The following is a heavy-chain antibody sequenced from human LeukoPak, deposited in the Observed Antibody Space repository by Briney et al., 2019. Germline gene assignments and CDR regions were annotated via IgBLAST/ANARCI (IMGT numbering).Heavy chain of an antibody. CDR1: GFTFDDYA. CDR2: ISWNSGSL. Sequence: GGSLRLSCAASGFTFDDYAMHWVRQAPGKGLEWVSGISWNSGSLAYGDSVKGRFTISRDNAKNSLYLQMNSLRAEDTAVYYCARTPSNQVIGDAFDIWGQGTMVTVSS. CDR3: ARTPSNQVIGDAFDI. V-gene: IGHV3-9*01. J-gene: IGHJ3*02. D-gene: IGHD2-21*01.